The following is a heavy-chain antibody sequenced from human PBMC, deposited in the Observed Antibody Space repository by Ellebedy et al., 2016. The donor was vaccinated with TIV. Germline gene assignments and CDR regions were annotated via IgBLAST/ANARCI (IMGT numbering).Heavy chain of an antibody. CDR1: GGSFSGYY. D-gene: IGHD6-19*01. Sequence: MPSETLSLTCAVYGGSFSGYYWSWIRQLPGKGLEWIGEINHSGSTNYNPSLKSQVTISVDTSKNQFSLKLSSVTAADTAVYYCARGREQQLGTYSSGWRFYYGMDVWGQGTTVTVSS. CDR3: ARGREQQLGTYSSGWRFYYGMDV. V-gene: IGHV4-34*01. J-gene: IGHJ6*02. CDR2: INHSGST.